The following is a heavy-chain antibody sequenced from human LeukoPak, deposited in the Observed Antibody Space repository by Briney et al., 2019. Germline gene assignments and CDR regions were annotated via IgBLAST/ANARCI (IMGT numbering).Heavy chain of an antibody. CDR2: INHSGST. V-gene: IGHV4-34*01. D-gene: IGHD3-10*01. CDR1: GGSFSGYY. CDR3: ARGSLGAGTMVRGVLDY. J-gene: IGHJ4*02. Sequence: SETLSLICAVYGGSFSGYYWSWIRQPPGKGLEWIGDINHSGSTNYNPSLKSRVTISVDTSKNQFSLKLSSVTAADTAVYYCARGSLGAGTMVRGVLDYWGQGTLVTVSS.